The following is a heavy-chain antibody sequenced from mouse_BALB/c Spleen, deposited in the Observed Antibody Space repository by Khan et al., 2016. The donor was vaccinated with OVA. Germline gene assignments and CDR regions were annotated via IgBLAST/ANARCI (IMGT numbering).Heavy chain of an antibody. CDR3: TRGGYGSPFAY. V-gene: IGHV1S81*02. CDR2: INPSNGVT. D-gene: IGHD1-1*01. Sequence: QVQLKESGAELVKPGASVKLSCKASGYTFTSFYIYWVKQRPGQGLEGVGEINPSNGVTNFNEKFKSKATLTVDKSSSTAYMQLSSLTSEDSAVYYCTRGGYGSPFAYGGQGTLVTVS. J-gene: IGHJ3*01. CDR1: GYTFTSFY.